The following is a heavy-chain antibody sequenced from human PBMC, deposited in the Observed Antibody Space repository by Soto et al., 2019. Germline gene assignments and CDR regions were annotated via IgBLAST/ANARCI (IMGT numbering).Heavy chain of an antibody. CDR3: ARHIPSIAARPSHYYYYMDV. Sequence: SETLSLTCTVSGGSISSSSYYWGWIRQPPGKGLEWIGSIYYSGSTYYNPSLKSRVTISVDTSKNQFSLKLSSVTAADTAVYYCARHIPSIAARPSHYYYYMDVWCKGTTVNVS. D-gene: IGHD6-6*01. J-gene: IGHJ6*03. CDR2: IYYSGST. V-gene: IGHV4-39*01. CDR1: GGSISSSSYY.